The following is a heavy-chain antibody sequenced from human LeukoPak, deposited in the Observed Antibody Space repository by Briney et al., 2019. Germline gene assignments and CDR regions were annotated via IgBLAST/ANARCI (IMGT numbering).Heavy chain of an antibody. CDR2: IYYSGST. Sequence: SETLSLTCTVSGGSISSYYWSWIRQPPGKGLEWIGYIYYSGSTNYNPSLKSRVTISVDTSKNQFSLKLSSVTAADTAVYYCVGFGARRFPGPWGQGTLVTVSS. D-gene: IGHD3-10*01. V-gene: IGHV4-59*01. J-gene: IGHJ5*02. CDR3: VGFGARRFPGP. CDR1: GGSISSYY.